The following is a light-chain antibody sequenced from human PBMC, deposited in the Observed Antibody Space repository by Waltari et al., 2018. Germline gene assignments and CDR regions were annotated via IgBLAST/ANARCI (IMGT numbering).Light chain of an antibody. J-gene: IGLJ3*02. Sequence: QSLLTQPPSASGTPGQRVTISCSGSNSNIGSNTVNWYQQVPGRAPKILIKSNTERPSGVPHRFTGSKSGNSASMDVRGLQPEDEAEDYCAVWDDSLSGPVFGGGTKLTVL. CDR1: NSNIGSNT. CDR2: SNT. CDR3: AVWDDSLSGPV. V-gene: IGLV1-44*01.